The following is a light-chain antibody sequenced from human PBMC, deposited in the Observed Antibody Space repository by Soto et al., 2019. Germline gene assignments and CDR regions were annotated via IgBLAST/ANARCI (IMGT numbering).Light chain of an antibody. CDR2: TAS. CDR1: QGISSW. Sequence: DIQMTQSPSSVSASVGDRVTITCRASQGISSWLVWYQQKPGKAPKLLIHTASILQSGVPSRFSGSGFGTNFSLTISSLQPDDFATYFCQQADSLPLTFGPVTTVDV. V-gene: IGKV1-12*01. CDR3: QQADSLPLT. J-gene: IGKJ3*01.